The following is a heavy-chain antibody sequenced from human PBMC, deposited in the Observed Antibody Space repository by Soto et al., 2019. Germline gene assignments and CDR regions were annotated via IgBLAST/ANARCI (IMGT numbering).Heavy chain of an antibody. D-gene: IGHD2-21*01. CDR1: GYTFTNYA. Sequence: QVQLVQSGAEVKEPGASVKVSCRASGYTFTNYAIHWVRQAPGQRLEWMGWLNPGNGNTKYPQNFHGRVTITRDTSASTAYMFLSSLRSEDTAVYYCARDQGIPYCGGDCYSDWYFDLWGRGTLVTVSS. J-gene: IGHJ2*01. V-gene: IGHV1-3*01. CDR3: ARDQGIPYCGGDCYSDWYFDL. CDR2: LNPGNGNT.